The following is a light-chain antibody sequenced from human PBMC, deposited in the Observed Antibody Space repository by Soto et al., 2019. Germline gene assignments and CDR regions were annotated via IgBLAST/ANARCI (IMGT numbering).Light chain of an antibody. CDR2: EVS. J-gene: IGLJ1*01. CDR3: SSYTSSSTLDV. CDR1: SSDVGGYNY. Sequence: QSALTQPASVSGSPGQSITISCTGTSSDVGGYNYVSWYQQHPGKAPKLMIYEVSNRPSGVSNRFSGSKSGNTASLTISGLQADDDADYYCSSYTSSSTLDVFGTGTKVTVL. V-gene: IGLV2-14*01.